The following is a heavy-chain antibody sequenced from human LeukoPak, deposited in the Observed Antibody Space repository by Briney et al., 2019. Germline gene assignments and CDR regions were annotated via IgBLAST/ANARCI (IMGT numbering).Heavy chain of an antibody. V-gene: IGHV1-2*02. CDR2: IGPHSTFT. Sequence: ASMKVSCKSSGFTFTDHYIHWVRQGPGQGLEWMGYIGPHSTFTSSPQEFQGRVTMTRDASMSTAYMELTRLTSDDTAVYYCVREGEGPLSKDFDYWGQGTLVTVSP. J-gene: IGHJ4*02. CDR3: VREGEGPLSKDFDY. D-gene: IGHD2/OR15-2a*01. CDR1: GFTFTDHY.